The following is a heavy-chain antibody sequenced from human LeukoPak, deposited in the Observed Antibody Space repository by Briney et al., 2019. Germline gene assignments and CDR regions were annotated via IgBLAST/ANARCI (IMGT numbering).Heavy chain of an antibody. CDR3: ARDATTHPFGWYDDVFDI. J-gene: IGHJ3*02. Sequence: GGSLRLSCAASGFSFSSYEMNWVRQAPGKGLEWVSYISASGTTIYYADSVKGRFTISRDNAEKSLYLQMNSLRAEDTAVYYCARDATTHPFGWYDDVFDIGAQGKRAPVFS. CDR2: ISASGTTI. V-gene: IGHV3-48*03. CDR1: GFSFSSYE. D-gene: IGHD6-19*01.